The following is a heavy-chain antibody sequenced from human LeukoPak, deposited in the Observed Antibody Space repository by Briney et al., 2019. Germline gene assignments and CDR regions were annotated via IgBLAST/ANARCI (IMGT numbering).Heavy chain of an antibody. CDR1: GGSISSGDYY. CDR2: INHSGST. V-gene: IGHV4-39*07. CDR3: ARGGSWSIDY. J-gene: IGHJ4*02. Sequence: PSETLSLTCTVSGGSISSGDYYWSWIRQPPGKGLEWIGEINHSGSTNYNPSLKSRVTISVDTSKNQFSLKLSSVTAADTAVYYCARGGSWSIDYWGQGTLVTVSS. D-gene: IGHD6-25*01.